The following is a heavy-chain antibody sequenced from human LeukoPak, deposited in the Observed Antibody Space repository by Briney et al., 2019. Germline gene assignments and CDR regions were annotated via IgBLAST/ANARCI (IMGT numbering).Heavy chain of an antibody. Sequence: PGGSLRLSCAASGFTSSSYWMHWVRQAPGKGLVWASRINSAGRSTNYADSVKGRFTISRDNTKNTLYLQMNSLRAEDTAMYYCARDAAGLDYWGQGTLVTVSS. V-gene: IGHV3-74*01. CDR2: INSAGRST. CDR3: ARDAAGLDY. D-gene: IGHD2-15*01. J-gene: IGHJ4*02. CDR1: GFTSSSYW.